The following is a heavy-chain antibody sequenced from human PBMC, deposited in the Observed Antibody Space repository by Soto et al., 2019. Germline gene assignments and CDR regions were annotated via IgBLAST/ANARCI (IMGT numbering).Heavy chain of an antibody. J-gene: IGHJ6*02. CDR2: IIPIFGTA. D-gene: IGHD5-18*01. V-gene: IGHV1-69*13. CDR1: GGTFSSYA. CDR3: ARGGISSPPIQLWLVVYGMDV. Sequence: ASVKVSCKASGGTFSSYAISWVRQAPGQGLEWMGGIIPIFGTANYAQKFQGRVTITADESTSTAYMELSSLRSEDTAVYYCARGGISSPPIQLWLVVYGMDVWGQGTTVTVSS.